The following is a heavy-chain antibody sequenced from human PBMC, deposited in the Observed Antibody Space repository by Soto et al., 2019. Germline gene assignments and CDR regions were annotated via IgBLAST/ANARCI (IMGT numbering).Heavy chain of an antibody. V-gene: IGHV4-59*11. CDR1: GGAINNHY. CDR3: ARVRTGYFDY. J-gene: IGHJ4*02. Sequence: SETLSLTCTLSGGAINNHYWSFIRQPPGKGLEWIGYIYYNGNTNYNPSLESRVTISVDRSRNQFSLRLTSLTAADTAVYYCARVRTGYFDYWGRGALVTVSS. CDR2: IYYNGNT. D-gene: IGHD3-9*01.